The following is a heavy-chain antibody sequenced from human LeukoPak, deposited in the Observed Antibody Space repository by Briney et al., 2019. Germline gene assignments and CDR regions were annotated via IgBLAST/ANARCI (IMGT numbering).Heavy chain of an antibody. D-gene: IGHD6-19*01. CDR1: GGSISSGGYS. V-gene: IGHV4-30-2*01. Sequence: SETLSLTCAVSGGSISSGGYSWSWIRQPPGKGLEWIGYIYHSGSTYYNPSLKSRVTISVDRSKNQFTLKLSSVTAADTAVYYCARRWAVAAVDYWGQGTLVTVSS. CDR2: IYHSGST. CDR3: ARRWAVAAVDY. J-gene: IGHJ4*02.